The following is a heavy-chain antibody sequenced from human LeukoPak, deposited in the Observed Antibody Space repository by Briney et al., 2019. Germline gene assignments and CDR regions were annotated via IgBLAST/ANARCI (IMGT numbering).Heavy chain of an antibody. CDR3: AKANWISNADAVW. D-gene: IGHD1-1*01. Sequence: GGSLRLSCAASGFTFSSYAMHWVRQAPGKGLEWVAVISYDGSNKYYADSVKGRFTLSRDDSRNTVYLQMNNLRVEDTAIYYCAKANWISNADAVWWGQGTHVTISS. CDR1: GFTFSSYA. J-gene: IGHJ4*02. CDR2: ISYDGSNK. V-gene: IGHV3-30*14.